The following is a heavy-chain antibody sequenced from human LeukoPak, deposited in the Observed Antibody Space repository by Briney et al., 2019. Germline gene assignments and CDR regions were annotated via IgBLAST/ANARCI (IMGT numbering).Heavy chain of an antibody. CDR3: ARFCDYYDSSGYYYLDYYYYGMDV. V-gene: IGHV4-34*01. CDR2: INHSGST. Sequence: SETLSLTCAVYGGSFSGYYWSWIRQPPGKGLEWIGEINHSGSTNYNPPLKSRVTISVDTSKNQFSLKLSSVTAAGTAVYYCARFCDYYDSSGYYYLDYYYYGMDVWGQGTTVTVSS. D-gene: IGHD3-22*01. CDR1: GGSFSGYY. J-gene: IGHJ6*02.